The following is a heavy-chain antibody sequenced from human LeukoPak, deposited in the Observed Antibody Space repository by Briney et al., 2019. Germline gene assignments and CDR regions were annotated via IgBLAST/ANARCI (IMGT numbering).Heavy chain of an antibody. D-gene: IGHD6-13*01. V-gene: IGHV1-18*04. J-gene: IGHJ6*04. Sequence: GASVKVSCKASGYTFTSYGISWVRQAPGQGLEWMGWISAYNGNTNYAQKLQGRVTTTTDTSTSTAYMELRSLRSDDTAVYYFARNRWGQQLVGWDRYYYYGMDVWGKGTTVTVSS. CDR2: ISAYNGNT. CDR1: GYTFTSYG. CDR3: ARNRWGQQLVGWDRYYYYGMDV.